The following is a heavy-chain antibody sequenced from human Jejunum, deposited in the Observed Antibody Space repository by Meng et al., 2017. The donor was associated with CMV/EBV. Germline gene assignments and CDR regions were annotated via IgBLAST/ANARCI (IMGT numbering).Heavy chain of an antibody. Sequence: SCKASRYTFTSYYMHWVRQAPGQGLEWLGLISPSGGSTSYAQKFQGRVTMTRDTSTSTVYMELSSLRSEDTAVYYCARDRGSPDYWGQGTLVTVSS. CDR2: ISPSGGST. V-gene: IGHV1-46*01. J-gene: IGHJ4*02. D-gene: IGHD1-26*01. CDR3: ARDRGSPDY. CDR1: RYTFTSYY.